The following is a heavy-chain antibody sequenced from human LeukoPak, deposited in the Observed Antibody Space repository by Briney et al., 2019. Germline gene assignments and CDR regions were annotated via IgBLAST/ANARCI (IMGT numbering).Heavy chain of an antibody. Sequence: SETLSLTCTVSGGSISTYYWNWIRQPPGKGLEWIGYTYHSGSTNYNPSLQSRVTISVDTSKNQFSLNLNSVTAADTAVYYCARGGAARLHFQNWGQGTLVTVSS. J-gene: IGHJ1*01. D-gene: IGHD6-6*01. CDR3: ARGGAARLHFQN. CDR2: TYHSGST. CDR1: GGSISTYY. V-gene: IGHV4-59*01.